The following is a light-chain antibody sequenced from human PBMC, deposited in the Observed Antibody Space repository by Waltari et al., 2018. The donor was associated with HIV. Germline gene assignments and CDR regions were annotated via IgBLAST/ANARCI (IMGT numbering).Light chain of an antibody. J-gene: IGKJ1*01. Sequence: EIVLTQSPGTLSLSPGQTATLSCRASQSLDNNYLAWYQQRPGQAPRLLMYGAFRRAAGIPDRFSGSGSGTDFTLTINRLEPEDFAGYYCQQYATSWTFGQGTKVEIK. CDR2: GAF. CDR3: QQYATSWT. V-gene: IGKV3-20*01. CDR1: QSLDNNY.